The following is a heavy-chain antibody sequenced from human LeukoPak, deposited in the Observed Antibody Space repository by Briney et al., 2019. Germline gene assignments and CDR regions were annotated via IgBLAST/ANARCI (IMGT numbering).Heavy chain of an antibody. D-gene: IGHD1-26*01. CDR1: GFTFSSYW. CDR2: IYHSGST. V-gene: IGHV4-4*02. CDR3: ARKVSGYSGSYYGGLSFDY. Sequence: GSLRLSCAASGFTFSSYWMSWVRQPPGKGLEWIGEIYHSGSTNYNPSLKSRVTISVDKSKNQFSLKLSSVTAADTAVYYCARKVSGYSGSYYGGLSFDYWGQGTLVTVSS. J-gene: IGHJ4*02.